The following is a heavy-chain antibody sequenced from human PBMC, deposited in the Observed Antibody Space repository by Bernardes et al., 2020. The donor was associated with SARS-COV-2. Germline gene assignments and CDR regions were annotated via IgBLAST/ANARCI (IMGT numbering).Heavy chain of an antibody. CDR3: ARDHKLFDAFDI. CDR1: GYTFTTYG. D-gene: IGHD2-15*01. Sequence: AAVKDSCKASGYTFTTYGISWVRQAPGQGLEWMGWISAYDGNTNYAQKVQGRVTMTTDTSTSTAHMELRSLRSDDTAVYYCARDHKLFDAFDIWGQGTMVTGSA. J-gene: IGHJ3*02. CDR2: ISAYDGNT. V-gene: IGHV1-18*01.